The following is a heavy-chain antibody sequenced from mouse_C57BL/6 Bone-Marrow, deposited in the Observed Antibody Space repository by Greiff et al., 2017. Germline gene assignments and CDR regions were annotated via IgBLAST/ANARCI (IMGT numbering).Heavy chain of an antibody. V-gene: IGHV1-9*01. J-gene: IGHJ4*01. Sequence: QVQLKQSGAELMKPGASVKLSCKATGYTFTGYWIEWVKQRPGHGLEWIGEILPGSGSTTYNEKFKGKATFTADTSSNTAYMQLSSLTTEDSAIYYCARADYYGSDAMDYWGQGTSVTVSS. CDR2: ILPGSGST. D-gene: IGHD1-1*01. CDR1: GYTFTGYW. CDR3: ARADYYGSDAMDY.